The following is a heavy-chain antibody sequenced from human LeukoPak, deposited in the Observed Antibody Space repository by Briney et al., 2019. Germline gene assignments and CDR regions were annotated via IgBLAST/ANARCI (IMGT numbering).Heavy chain of an antibody. J-gene: IGHJ4*02. Sequence: ASVKVSCKASGYTFTGYYMHWVRQAPGQGLEWMGWINPNSGGTNYAQKFQGRVTMTRDTSISTAYMELSRLRSDDTAVYYCAINTWGIAAAGNSRYPLSGSKYYFEYWGQGTLVTVSS. CDR2: INPNSGGT. CDR3: AINTWGIAAAGNSRYPLSGSKYYFEY. D-gene: IGHD6-13*01. V-gene: IGHV1-2*02. CDR1: GYTFTGYY.